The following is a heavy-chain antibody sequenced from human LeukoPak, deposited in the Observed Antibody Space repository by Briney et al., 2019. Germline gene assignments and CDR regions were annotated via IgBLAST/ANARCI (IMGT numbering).Heavy chain of an antibody. V-gene: IGHV3-74*01. CDR1: ANYW. CDR3: VSFYETY. D-gene: IGHD2/OR15-2a*01. J-gene: IGHJ4*02. CDR2: ITSDGSWT. Sequence: GGSLRLSCVASANYWMHWVRHAPGKGLVWVSHITSDGSWTSYADSVKGRFTISKDNAKNTVYLQMNSLRAEDTAVYYCVSFYETYWGRGTLVTVSS.